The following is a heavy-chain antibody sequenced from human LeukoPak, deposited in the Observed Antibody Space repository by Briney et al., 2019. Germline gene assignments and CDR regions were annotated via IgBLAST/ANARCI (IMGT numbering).Heavy chain of an antibody. CDR2: IYYSGST. V-gene: IGHV4-39*01. CDR3: ARRYCSSTSCPPDYYYMDV. J-gene: IGHJ6*03. D-gene: IGHD2-2*01. Sequence: SETLSLTCSVPGGSISSSSYYWGWIRQPPGKGLEWIGSIYYSGSTYYNPSLKSRVTISVDTSKNQFSLKLSSVTAADTAVYYCARRYCSSTSCPPDYYYMDVWGKGTTVTVSS. CDR1: GGSISSSSYY.